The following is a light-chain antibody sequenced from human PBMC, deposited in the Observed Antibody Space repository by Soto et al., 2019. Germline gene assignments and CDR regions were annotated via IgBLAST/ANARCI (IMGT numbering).Light chain of an antibody. Sequence: EIVLTQSPATLSLSPGERATLSCRARQSVSSYLAWYQQKPGQAPRLLIYDASNRATGIPARFSGSGSGTDVTLTISSLEPEDFAVYYCQQRSNWPPRITFGQGTRLEIK. CDR3: QQRSNWPPRIT. V-gene: IGKV3-11*01. J-gene: IGKJ5*01. CDR1: QSVSSY. CDR2: DAS.